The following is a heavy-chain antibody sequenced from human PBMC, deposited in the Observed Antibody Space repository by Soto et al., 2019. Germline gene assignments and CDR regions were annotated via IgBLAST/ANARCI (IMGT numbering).Heavy chain of an antibody. CDR2: IYSSGST. V-gene: IGHV4-4*07. CDR1: GGSISSYF. J-gene: IGHJ4*02. D-gene: IGHD6-19*01. CDR3: ARDEQQWRGFDA. Sequence: SETLSLTCIVSGGSISSYFWTWIRQPAGKGLEWIGRIYSSGSTNYNPSLKSRVTMSVDTSKNQFSLKLSSVTAADTAVYYCARDEQQWRGFDAWGQGTLVTVSS.